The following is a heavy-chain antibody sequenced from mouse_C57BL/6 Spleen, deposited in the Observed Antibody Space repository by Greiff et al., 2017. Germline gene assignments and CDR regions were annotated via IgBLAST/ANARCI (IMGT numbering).Heavy chain of an antibody. D-gene: IGHD1-1*01. J-gene: IGHJ2*01. V-gene: IGHV2-9-1*01. CDR2: IWTGGGT. CDR3: AGNFYCYGSRGYYFDY. CDR1: GFSLTSYA. Sequence: VQLQQSGPGLVAPSQSLSITCTVSGFSLTSYAISWVRQPPGKGLEWLGVIWTGGGTNYNPAPKSRLSISKDNSKSQVFLKMNSLQTDDTARYYCAGNFYCYGSRGYYFDYWGQGTTLTVSS.